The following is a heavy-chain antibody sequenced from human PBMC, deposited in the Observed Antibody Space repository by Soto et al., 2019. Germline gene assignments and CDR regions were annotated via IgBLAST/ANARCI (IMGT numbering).Heavy chain of an antibody. CDR2: ITTEGGTT. J-gene: IGHJ4*02. CDR1: TFSSST. CDR3: VKLGYSYGQDTGY. Sequence: TFSSSTMHWVRQAPGKGLEYVSAITTEGGTTYYADSVKGGFTISRDNSKNTLYLQMSSLRPEDTAVYYCVKLGYSYGQDTGYWGRGTLVTVSS. V-gene: IGHV3-64D*06. D-gene: IGHD5-18*01.